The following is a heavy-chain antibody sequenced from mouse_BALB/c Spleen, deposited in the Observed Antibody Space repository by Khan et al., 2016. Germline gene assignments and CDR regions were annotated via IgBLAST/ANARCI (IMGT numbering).Heavy chain of an antibody. CDR1: GFTFSDYY. V-gene: IGHV5-12*02. Sequence: EVELVESGGGLVQPGGSLKLSCATSGFTFSDYYMYWVRQTPEKRLEWVAYISNGGGSTYYPDTVKGRFTISRDNAKNTLYLQMSRLKSEDTAMYYCARPQLGALDYWGQGTTLTVSA. D-gene: IGHD4-1*02. J-gene: IGHJ2*01. CDR2: ISNGGGST. CDR3: ARPQLGALDY.